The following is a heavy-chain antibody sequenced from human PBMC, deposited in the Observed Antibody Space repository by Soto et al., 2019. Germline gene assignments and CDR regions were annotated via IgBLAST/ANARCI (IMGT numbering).Heavy chain of an antibody. Sequence: QVQLVQSGAEVKKPGSSVKVSCKASGGTFSSYAISWVRQAPGQGLEWMGGIIPIFGTANYAQKFQGRVTITADESTRTAYMELSSLRSEDTAVYYCAVRSLGELSFYNWFDPWGQGPLVTVSS. J-gene: IGHJ5*02. CDR3: AVRSLGELSFYNWFDP. CDR1: GGTFSSYA. D-gene: IGHD3-16*02. V-gene: IGHV1-69*01. CDR2: IIPIFGTA.